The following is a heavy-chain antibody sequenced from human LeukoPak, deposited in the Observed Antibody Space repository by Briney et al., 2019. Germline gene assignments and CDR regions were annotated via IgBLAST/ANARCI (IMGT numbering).Heavy chain of an antibody. V-gene: IGHV4-59*01. CDR3: ARDGYSYTDV. CDR1: GGSLSTAY. CDR2: IYHTGNA. Sequence: SQTLSLTCTVSGGSLSTAYWSWIRQPPGKGLEWIAYIYHTGNAKYNPSLKSRVTMSVDTSKNQFSLRLSSVTTADTAVYYCARDGYSYTDVWGQGILVTVSS. J-gene: IGHJ4*02. D-gene: IGHD5-18*01.